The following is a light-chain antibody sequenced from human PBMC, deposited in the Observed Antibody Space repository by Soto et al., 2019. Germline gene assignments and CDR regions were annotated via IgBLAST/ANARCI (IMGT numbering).Light chain of an antibody. CDR2: GAS. CDR3: LQYHFWPWT. V-gene: IGKV3D-15*01. J-gene: IGKJ1*01. Sequence: EIVMTQSPATLSVSPGERATLSCRASQSVSNDLAWYQQKPGQTPRLLVYGASSRATGIPDRFSGSGSGTGFTLTISSLQSEDFAVYYCLQYHFWPWTFGQGTKVDIK. CDR1: QSVSND.